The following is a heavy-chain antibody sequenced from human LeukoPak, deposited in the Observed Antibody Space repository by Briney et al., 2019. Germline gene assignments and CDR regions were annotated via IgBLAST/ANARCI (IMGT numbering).Heavy chain of an antibody. Sequence: GGSLRLSCAASGFTFSSYAMSWVRQAPGKGLEWVAFIRYDGSNKYYVDSVKGRFTISRDNSKNTLYLQMNSLRAEDTAVYYCAKPSLYYYDTSGYYRYWYFDLWGRGTLVTVSP. V-gene: IGHV3-30*02. CDR1: GFTFSSYA. CDR2: IRYDGSNK. CDR3: AKPSLYYYDTSGYYRYWYFDL. D-gene: IGHD3-22*01. J-gene: IGHJ2*01.